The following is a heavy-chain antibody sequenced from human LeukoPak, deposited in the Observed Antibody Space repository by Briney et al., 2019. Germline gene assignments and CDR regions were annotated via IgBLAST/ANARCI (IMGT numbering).Heavy chain of an antibody. CDR2: IWYDGSNK. V-gene: IGHV3-33*01. Sequence: GGSLRLSCAASGFTFSSYGMHWVRQAPGKGLEWVAVIWYDGSNKYYADSVKGRFTTSRDNSKNTLYLQMNSLRAEDTAVYYCARELGYCSSTSCQTGYYYGMDVWGQGTTVTVSS. D-gene: IGHD2-2*01. CDR3: ARELGYCSSTSCQTGYYYGMDV. CDR1: GFTFSSYG. J-gene: IGHJ6*02.